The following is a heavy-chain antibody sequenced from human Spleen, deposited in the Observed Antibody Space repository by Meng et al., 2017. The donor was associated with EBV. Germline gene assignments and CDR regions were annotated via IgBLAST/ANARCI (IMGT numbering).Heavy chain of an antibody. CDR2: IYYSGIS. V-gene: IGHV4-39*07. CDR3: ARVSYFDYGWGTYRYNWFDP. J-gene: IGHJ5*01. CDR1: GGTISNDSYY. D-gene: IGHD3-16*02. Sequence: QGSGPGLVKPSEPLSPTCTAPGGTISNDSYYWGWIRQPPGKGLDWIGIIYYSGISYSNPSLKSRVTISVDTSKNQFSLKLSSVSAADTAVYYCARVSYFDYGWGTYRYNWFDPWGLGTLVTVSS.